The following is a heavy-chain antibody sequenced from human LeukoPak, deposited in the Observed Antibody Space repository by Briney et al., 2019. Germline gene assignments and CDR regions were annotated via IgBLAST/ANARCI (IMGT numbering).Heavy chain of an antibody. CDR1: GFTFSSYS. V-gene: IGHV3-48*01. CDR3: ARGPDSSSWYSDYFDY. D-gene: IGHD6-13*01. CDR2: ISSSSSTI. J-gene: IGHJ4*02. Sequence: GGSLRLSCAASGFTFSSYSMNWVRQAPGKGLEWVSYISSSSSTIYYADSVKGRFTISRDNAKNSLYLQMNSLRAEDTAVYYCARGPDSSSWYSDYFDYWGQGTLVTVSS.